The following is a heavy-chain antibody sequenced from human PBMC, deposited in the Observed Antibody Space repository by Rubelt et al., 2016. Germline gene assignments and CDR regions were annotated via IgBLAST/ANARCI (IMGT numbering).Heavy chain of an antibody. D-gene: IGHD3-9*01. Sequence: QLQLRESGPGLVKPSETLSLACTVSGGSVTSSGFYWGWIRQTPGKGLEWIGSLYFGGRTYYSTSLRSRVSISVATDKNQFSLKLTSVTAAETAVYFCARHRIVRDLTVGGWFDPWGQGTLATVSS. CDR1: GGSVTSSGFY. V-gene: IGHV4-39*01. J-gene: IGHJ5*02. CDR2: LYFGGRT. CDR3: ARHRIVRDLTVGGWFDP.